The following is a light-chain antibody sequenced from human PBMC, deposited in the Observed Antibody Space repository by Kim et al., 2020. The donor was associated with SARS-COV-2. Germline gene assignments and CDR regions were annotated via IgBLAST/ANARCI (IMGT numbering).Light chain of an antibody. CDR2: YDD. CDR3: AVWDDSLNGYV. Sequence: QSVLTQPPSVSEAPRQRVTISCSGSSSNIGNNAVNWYQQVPGKAPKLLIYYDDLLPSGVSDRFSGSKSGTSASLAISGLQSEDEADYYCAVWDDSLNGYVFGTETKVTVL. J-gene: IGLJ1*01. V-gene: IGLV1-36*01. CDR1: SSNIGNNA.